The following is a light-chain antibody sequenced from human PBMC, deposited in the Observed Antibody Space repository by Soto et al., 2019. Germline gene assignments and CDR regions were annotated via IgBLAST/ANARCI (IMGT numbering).Light chain of an antibody. CDR3: QQYDNLPRT. V-gene: IGKV1-33*01. J-gene: IGKJ1*01. Sequence: DIQMTQSPSSLYASEGDRVTITCQASQDISNYLNWYQQKPGKAPQLLIYDASNLETFFPSRFSGSGSGTNFTFTNSSLQPEDIATYYGQQYDNLPRTFGQGTKVEIK. CDR1: QDISNY. CDR2: DAS.